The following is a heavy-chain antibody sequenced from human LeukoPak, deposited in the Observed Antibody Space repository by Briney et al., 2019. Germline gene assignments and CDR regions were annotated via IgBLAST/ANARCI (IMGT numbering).Heavy chain of an antibody. CDR3: ARDLGLCSGGSCYSLDP. CDR1: GYTGTSYY. Sequence: ASVKVSCKASGYTGTSYYMHWVRQAPGQGLEWMGIINPSGGSTSYAQNFQGRVAMTGDTSTSTVYVDLSSLSSEDTAVYYCARDLGLCSGGSCYSLDPWGQGTLVPVSS. J-gene: IGHJ5*02. CDR2: INPSGGST. D-gene: IGHD2-15*01. V-gene: IGHV1-46*01.